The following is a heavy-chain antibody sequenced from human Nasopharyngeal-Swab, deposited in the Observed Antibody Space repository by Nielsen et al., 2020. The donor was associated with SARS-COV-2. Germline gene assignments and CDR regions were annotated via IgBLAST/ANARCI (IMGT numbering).Heavy chain of an antibody. D-gene: IGHD3-22*01. CDR2: INSDGSST. V-gene: IGHV3-74*01. Sequence: GGSLRLSCAASGFTFSSYWMHWVRQAPGKGLVWVSRINSDGSSTSYADSVKGRFTISRDNAKNTLYLQMNSLRAEDTAVYYCASPRGYYDSSGAFDYWGQGTLVTVSS. J-gene: IGHJ4*02. CDR3: ASPRGYYDSSGAFDY. CDR1: GFTFSSYW.